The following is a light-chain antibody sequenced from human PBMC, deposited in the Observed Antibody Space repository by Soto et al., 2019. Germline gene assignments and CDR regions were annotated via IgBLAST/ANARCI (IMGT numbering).Light chain of an antibody. J-gene: IGLJ2*01. CDR1: SSDVGSYNL. Sequence: QSVLTQPAPVSGSPGQSITISCTGTSSDVGSYNLVSWYQQHPGKAPKLMIYEVSKRPSGVSNRFSGSKSGNTASLTISGLQAEDEADYYCCSYAGSSTLVFGGGTQLTVL. CDR2: EVS. CDR3: CSYAGSSTLV. V-gene: IGLV2-23*02.